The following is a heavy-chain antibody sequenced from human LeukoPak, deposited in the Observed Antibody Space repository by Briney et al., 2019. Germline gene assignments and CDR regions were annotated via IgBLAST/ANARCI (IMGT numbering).Heavy chain of an antibody. Sequence: GGSLRLSCAASGFTFSSYEMYWVRQAPGKGLEWVSYISSSGSTIYYADSVKGRFTISRDNAKNSLYLQMNSLRAEDTAVYYCARDPSTMVRGESPREFDYWGQGTLVTVSS. CDR2: ISSSGSTI. CDR1: GFTFSSYE. V-gene: IGHV3-48*03. CDR3: ARDPSTMVRGESPREFDY. J-gene: IGHJ4*02. D-gene: IGHD3-10*01.